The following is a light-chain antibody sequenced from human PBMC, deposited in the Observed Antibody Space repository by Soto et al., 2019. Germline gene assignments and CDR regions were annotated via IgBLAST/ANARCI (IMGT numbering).Light chain of an antibody. V-gene: IGLV2-23*02. J-gene: IGLJ1*01. Sequence: QSVLTQPASVSGSPGQSIAISCTGTSSDIGTYNLVSWYQQHPGKAPKLMISEVNKRPSGVSNRFSGSKSGNTASLTISGLQTGDEADYYCCSFAGSGTGVFGTGTKVTVL. CDR1: SSDIGTYNL. CDR3: CSFAGSGTGV. CDR2: EVN.